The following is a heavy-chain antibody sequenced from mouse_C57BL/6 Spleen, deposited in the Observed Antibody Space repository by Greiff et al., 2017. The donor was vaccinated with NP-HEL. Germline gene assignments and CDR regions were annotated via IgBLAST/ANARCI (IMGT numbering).Heavy chain of an antibody. Sequence: QVQLQQSGAELARPGASVKLSCKASGYTFTSYGISWVKQRTGQGLEWIGEIYPRSVNTYYNEKFKGKATLTADKSSSTAYMELRSLTSEDSAVYFCAREEDYYGSSYDWYFDVWGTGTTVTVSS. CDR3: AREEDYYGSSYDWYFDV. J-gene: IGHJ1*03. D-gene: IGHD1-1*01. CDR1: GYTFTSYG. CDR2: IYPRSVNT. V-gene: IGHV1-81*01.